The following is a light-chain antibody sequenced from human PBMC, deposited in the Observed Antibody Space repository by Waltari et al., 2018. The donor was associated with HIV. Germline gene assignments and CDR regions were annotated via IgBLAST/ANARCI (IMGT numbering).Light chain of an antibody. CDR3: QNYNSAPLT. CDR2: GAS. CDR1: QAISNN. J-gene: IGKJ5*01. Sequence: DIQMTQPPSSLSASVGDRVTITCRASQAISNNLAWYQQKPGKVPKLLIYGASTLQSGVPSRFSGSGSGTDFTLTISSLQPDDVATYYCQNYNSAPLTFGQGTRLDIK. V-gene: IGKV1-27*01.